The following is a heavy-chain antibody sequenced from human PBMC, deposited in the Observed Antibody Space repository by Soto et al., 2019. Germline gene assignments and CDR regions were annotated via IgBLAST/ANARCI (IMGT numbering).Heavy chain of an antibody. CDR3: ARENCSSTSCYAFDI. J-gene: IGHJ3*02. D-gene: IGHD2-2*01. CDR1: GFTFSSYS. CDR2: ISSSSSTI. V-gene: IGHV3-48*04. Sequence: GRSLRLSCAASGFTFSSYSMNWVRQAPGKGLEWVSYISSSSSTIYYADSVKGRFTISRDNAKNSLYLQMNSLRAEDTAVYYCARENCSSTSCYAFDIWGQGTMVTVSS.